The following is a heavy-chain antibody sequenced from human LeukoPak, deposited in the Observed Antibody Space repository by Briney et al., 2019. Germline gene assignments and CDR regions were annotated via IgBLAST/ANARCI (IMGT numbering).Heavy chain of an antibody. CDR3: ARGLHLDSSGSLYY. CDR1: GFTFSDYY. V-gene: IGHV3-11*01. J-gene: IGHJ4*02. D-gene: IGHD3-22*01. CDR2: ITRENWI. Sequence: GGSLRLSCAASGFTFSDYYMGWIRQAPGKGLEWISYITRENWIYYSDSVKGRFTISRDHAKNSVYLEMNSLRADDTAVYYCARGLHLDSSGSLYYWGQGTLVTVSS.